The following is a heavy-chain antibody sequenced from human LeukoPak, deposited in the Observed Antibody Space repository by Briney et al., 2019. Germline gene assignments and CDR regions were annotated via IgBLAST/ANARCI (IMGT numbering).Heavy chain of an antibody. D-gene: IGHD4-17*01. V-gene: IGHV3-23*01. CDR2: ISGSGGST. CDR3: ARRRGNTVTTPFDY. J-gene: IGHJ4*02. CDR1: GFTFSSYA. Sequence: GVSLRLSCAASGFTFSSYAMSWVRQAPGKGLGWVSAISGSGGSTYYADSVKGRFTISRDNSKNTLYLQMNSLRAEDTAVYYCARRRGNTVTTPFDYWGQGTLVTVSS.